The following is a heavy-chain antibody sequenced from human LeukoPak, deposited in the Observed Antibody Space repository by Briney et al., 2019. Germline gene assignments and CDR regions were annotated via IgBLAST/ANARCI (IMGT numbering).Heavy chain of an antibody. CDR1: GFTFSSYG. V-gene: IGHV4-39*01. D-gene: IGHD5-24*01. CDR3: ARLYLPATRFDY. CDR2: IYYSGST. Sequence: PGGSLRLSCAASGFTFSSYGMHWIRQPPGKGLEWIGSIYYSGSTYYNPSLKSRVTISVDTSKNQFSLKLSSVTAADTAVYYCARLYLPATRFDYWGQGTLVTVSS. J-gene: IGHJ4*02.